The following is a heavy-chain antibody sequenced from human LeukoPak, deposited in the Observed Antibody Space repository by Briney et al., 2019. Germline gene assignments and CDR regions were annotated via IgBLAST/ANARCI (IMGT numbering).Heavy chain of an antibody. J-gene: IGHJ2*01. V-gene: IGHV3-30*03. CDR2: ISYDGSNK. D-gene: IGHD5-18*01. Sequence: GRSLRLSCAASGFTFSSYGMHWVRQAPGKGLEWVAVISYDGSNKYYADSVKGRFTISRDNSKNTLYLQMNSLRAEDTAVYYCARDRLYGYENWYFDLWGRGTLVTVSS. CDR3: ARDRLYGYENWYFDL. CDR1: GFTFSSYG.